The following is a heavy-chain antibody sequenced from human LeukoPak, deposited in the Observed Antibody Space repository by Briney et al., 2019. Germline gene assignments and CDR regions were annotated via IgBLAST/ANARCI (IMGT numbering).Heavy chain of an antibody. CDR1: GGSISSGDYY. D-gene: IGHD4-23*01. Sequence: SETLSLTCTVSGGSISSGDYYWSWIRQPPGKGLEWIGYIYYSGSTYYNPSLKSRVTISVDTSKNQFSLKPSSVTAADTAVYYRARAPPGVTGAFDIWGQGTMVTVSS. CDR3: ARAPPGVTGAFDI. CDR2: IYYSGST. V-gene: IGHV4-30-4*08. J-gene: IGHJ3*02.